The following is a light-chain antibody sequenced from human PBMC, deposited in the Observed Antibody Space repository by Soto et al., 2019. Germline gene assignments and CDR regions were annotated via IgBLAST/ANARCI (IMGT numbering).Light chain of an antibody. J-gene: IGKJ1*01. CDR3: QQYGSSPGT. Sequence: EIVLTQSPGTLSLSPGERATLSCRSSQSVSSNYLAWYQQKPGQAPRLLIYGASSRATGIPDRFSGGGSGTDFTLTISRLEAEDFAVYYCQQYGSSPGTFGQGTKVDIK. V-gene: IGKV3-20*01. CDR1: QSVSSNY. CDR2: GAS.